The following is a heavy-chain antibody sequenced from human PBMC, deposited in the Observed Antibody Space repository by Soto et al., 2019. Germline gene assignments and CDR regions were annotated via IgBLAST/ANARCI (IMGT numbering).Heavy chain of an antibody. CDR2: ISYDGSNK. Sequence: GGSLRLSCAASGFTFSSYAMHWVRQAPGKGLEWVAVISYDGSNKYYADSVKGRFTISRDNSKNTLYLQMNSLRAEDTAVYYCAKGNYGSGSNRGNAFDIWGQGTMVTVSS. D-gene: IGHD3-10*01. V-gene: IGHV3-30-3*01. J-gene: IGHJ3*02. CDR3: AKGNYGSGSNRGNAFDI. CDR1: GFTFSSYA.